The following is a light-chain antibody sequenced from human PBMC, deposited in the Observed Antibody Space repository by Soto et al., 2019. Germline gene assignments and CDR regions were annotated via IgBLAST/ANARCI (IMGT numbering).Light chain of an antibody. CDR2: GAS. J-gene: IGKJ2*02. CDR1: QAISSN. V-gene: IGKV3-15*01. Sequence: EIVMTQSPATLSVSRGERATLSCRANQAISSNLAWYQQKPGQAPRLLIYGASTRATGIPDRFSGSGSATDFTLTISSLELEDFAVYYCQQRARWPSTFGPGTKVDIK. CDR3: QQRARWPST.